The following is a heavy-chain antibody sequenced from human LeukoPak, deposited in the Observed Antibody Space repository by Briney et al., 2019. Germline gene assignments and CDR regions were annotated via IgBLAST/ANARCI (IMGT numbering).Heavy chain of an antibody. J-gene: IGHJ4*02. V-gene: IGHV5-51*01. CDR1: GYSFTNSW. CDR3: ARRLQYYDRSGYSNSYYFDS. Sequence: GESLKISCKISGYSFTNSWIAWVRQKPGRGLEWMGIIYPYDSDTTYSPSFQGQVTISADKSISTAYLQWSSLKASDTAIYYCARRLQYYDRSGYSNSYYFDSWGQGTLVTVSS. CDR2: IYPYDSDT. D-gene: IGHD3-22*01.